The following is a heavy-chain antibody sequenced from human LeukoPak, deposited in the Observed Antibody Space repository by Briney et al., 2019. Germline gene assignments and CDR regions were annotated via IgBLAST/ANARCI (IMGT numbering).Heavy chain of an antibody. CDR2: INPSGGST. V-gene: IGHV1-46*01. Sequence: ASVKVSCKASGYTFTSYYMHWVRQAPGQGLEWMGIINPSGGSTGYAQKFQGRVTMTRDTSTSTVYMELSSLRSEDTAVYYCAGAGTTTISSFGLDYWGQGTLVTVSS. CDR3: AGAGTTTISSFGLDY. J-gene: IGHJ4*02. CDR1: GYTFTSYY. D-gene: IGHD2/OR15-2a*01.